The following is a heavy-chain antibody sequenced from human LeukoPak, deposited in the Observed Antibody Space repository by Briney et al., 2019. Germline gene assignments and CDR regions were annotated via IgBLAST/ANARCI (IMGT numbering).Heavy chain of an antibody. CDR3: AREPRYCGGGNCYRGGYMDV. Sequence: SETLSLTCTVSGGSISSYYWSWIRQPPGKGLEWIGYIHYSGSTNYNPSLKSRVTISVDTSKNQFSLKLTSVTAADTAVYYCAREPRYCGGGNCYRGGYMDVWGKGTTVTISS. CDR2: IHYSGST. V-gene: IGHV4-59*12. J-gene: IGHJ6*03. CDR1: GGSISSYY. D-gene: IGHD2-15*01.